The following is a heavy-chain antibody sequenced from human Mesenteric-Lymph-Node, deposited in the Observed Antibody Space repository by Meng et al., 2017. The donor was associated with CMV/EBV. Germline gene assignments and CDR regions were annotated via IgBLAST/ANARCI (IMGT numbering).Heavy chain of an antibody. Sequence: GGSLRLSCAASGFTFSDYYMNWIRQAPGKGLEWVSYISSIGTTIYYADSVKGRFTISRDNAKNSLYLQMNSLRAEDTAVYYCARTMGGCYAMDVWGQGTTVTVSS. D-gene: IGHD3-16*01. CDR2: ISSIGTTI. V-gene: IGHV3-11*04. CDR3: ARTMGGCYAMDV. J-gene: IGHJ6*02. CDR1: GFTFSDYY.